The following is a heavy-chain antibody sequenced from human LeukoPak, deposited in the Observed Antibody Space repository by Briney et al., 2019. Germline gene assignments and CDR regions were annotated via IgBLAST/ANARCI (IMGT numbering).Heavy chain of an antibody. CDR3: AKNPYYDILTGYFDY. J-gene: IGHJ4*02. D-gene: IGHD3-9*01. CDR2: ISYDGSNK. Sequence: GGSLRPSCAASAFTFSTYGMHWVRQAPGKGLVWVAVISYDGSNKYCADSVKGRFTISRDNSKNTLYLQMNSLRAEDTAVYYCAKNPYYDILTGYFDYWGQGTLVTVSS. CDR1: AFTFSTYG. V-gene: IGHV3-30*18.